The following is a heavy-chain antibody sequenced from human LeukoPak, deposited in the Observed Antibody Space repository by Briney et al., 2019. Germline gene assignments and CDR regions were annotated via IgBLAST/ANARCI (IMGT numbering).Heavy chain of an antibody. CDR2: LYYSAST. CDR3: ARHSGMTTVTAYLDY. Sequence: KASETLSFICTVSGSSISSSSYYWGWIRQPPGKGLEWIGSLYYSASTYYNPSLKSRVTISVDTSKNQFSLKLSSVTAADTAVYYCARHSGMTTVTAYLDYWGQGTLVTVSS. CDR1: GSSISSSSYY. D-gene: IGHD4-17*01. J-gene: IGHJ4*02. V-gene: IGHV4-39*01.